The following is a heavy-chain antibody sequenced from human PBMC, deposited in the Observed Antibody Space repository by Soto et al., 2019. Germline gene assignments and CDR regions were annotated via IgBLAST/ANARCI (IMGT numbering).Heavy chain of an antibody. V-gene: IGHV4-34*01. D-gene: IGHD2-2*01. CDR2: INHSGST. J-gene: IGHJ4*02. Sequence: QVQLQQWGAGLLKPSETLSLTCAVYGGSFSGYYRSWIRQPPGKGLEWIGEINHSGSTNYNPSLKSRVTISVDTSKNQFSLKLSSVTAADTAVYYCARGPQGGHVVPAAMSLDYWGQGTLVTVSS. CDR3: ARGPQGGHVVPAAMSLDY. CDR1: GGSFSGYY.